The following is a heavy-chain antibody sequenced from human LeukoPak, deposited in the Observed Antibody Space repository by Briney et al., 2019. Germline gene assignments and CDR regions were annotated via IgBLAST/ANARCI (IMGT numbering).Heavy chain of an antibody. CDR2: IHPNGGNT. CDR1: GYTSTSYA. J-gene: IGHJ5*02. V-gene: IGHV1-8*01. CDR3: ARGGNDFCSGYNWFDP. D-gene: IGHD3-3*01. Sequence: VASLKPSCKVSGYTSTSYAIHWVRQATGQGLEWMGCIHPNGGNTGYAQTFRGRVTMTRNTSISTAYMELSSLRSEDTAVYYCARGGNDFCSGYNWFDPWGQGTLVTVSS.